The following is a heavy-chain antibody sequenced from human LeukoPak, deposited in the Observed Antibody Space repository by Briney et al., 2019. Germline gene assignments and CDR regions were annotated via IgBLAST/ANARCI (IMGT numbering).Heavy chain of an antibody. Sequence: PGGSLRLSCAASGFTFSSYSMNWVRQAPGKGLEWVSSISSSSSYIYYADSVKGRLTISRDNAKNSLYLQMNSLRAEDTAVYYCAREPRTCSSTSCADDAFDIWGQGTMVTVSS. V-gene: IGHV3-21*01. J-gene: IGHJ3*02. D-gene: IGHD2-2*01. CDR1: GFTFSSYS. CDR3: AREPRTCSSTSCADDAFDI. CDR2: ISSSSSYI.